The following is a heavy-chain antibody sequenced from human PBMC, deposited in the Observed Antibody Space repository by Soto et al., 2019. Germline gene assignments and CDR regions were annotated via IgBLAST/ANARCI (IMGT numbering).Heavy chain of an antibody. D-gene: IGHD2-8*01. Sequence: QLQLQESGPGLVKPSETLSLTCTVSSGSISSSSSYWGWIRQPPGKGLEWIGSIYYSGNPYYNPSLKRQVTISIDSSKTQVALQLNSVTTADTAVYYCGAQDVCAKGYYFETWGQGTLVTVSS. CDR2: IYYSGNP. V-gene: IGHV4-39*01. CDR1: SGSISSSSSY. CDR3: GAQDVCAKGYYFET. J-gene: IGHJ4*02.